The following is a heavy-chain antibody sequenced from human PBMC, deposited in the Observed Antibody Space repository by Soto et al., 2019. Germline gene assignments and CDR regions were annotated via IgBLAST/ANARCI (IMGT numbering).Heavy chain of an antibody. J-gene: IGHJ4*02. CDR2: ISGGASDK. Sequence: EVQLVESGGRLVQPGGSLRLSCAASGFMFSAYWMSWVRQDPGKGLEWVATISGGASDKFYVDSVKGRFTISRDDSKNTLYLQMNSLRDEDTAVYYCVREDWHSFGSWGQGTLVTVSS. CDR1: GFMFSAYW. D-gene: IGHD2-21*01. CDR3: VREDWHSFGS. V-gene: IGHV3-7*01.